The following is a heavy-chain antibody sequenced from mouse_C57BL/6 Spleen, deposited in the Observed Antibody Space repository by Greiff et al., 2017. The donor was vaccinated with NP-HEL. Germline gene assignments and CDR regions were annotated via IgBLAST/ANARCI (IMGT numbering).Heavy chain of an antibody. CDR3: ARRVYSNYDAMDY. Sequence: QVQLKESGAELARPGASVKLSCKASGYTFTSYGISWVKQRTGQGLEWIGEIYPRSGNTSYNEKFKGKATLTADKSSSTAYMELRSLTSEDSAVYCCARRVYSNYDAMDYWGQGTSVTVSS. J-gene: IGHJ4*01. D-gene: IGHD2-5*01. V-gene: IGHV1-81*01. CDR1: GYTFTSYG. CDR2: IYPRSGNT.